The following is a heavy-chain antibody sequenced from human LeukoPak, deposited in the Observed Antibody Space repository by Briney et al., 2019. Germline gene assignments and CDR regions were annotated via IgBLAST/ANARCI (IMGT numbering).Heavy chain of an antibody. CDR3: ARHGPSGHIKY. J-gene: IGHJ4*02. D-gene: IGHD3-3*01. Sequence: PSETLSLTCTVSGGSISSYFWSWIRQPPGKGLEWIGYIYYSGSTNYNPSLKSRVTISVDTSKNQFSLKLSSVTAADTAVYYCARHGPSGHIKYWGQGTLVTVSS. CDR1: GGSISSYF. V-gene: IGHV4-59*08. CDR2: IYYSGST.